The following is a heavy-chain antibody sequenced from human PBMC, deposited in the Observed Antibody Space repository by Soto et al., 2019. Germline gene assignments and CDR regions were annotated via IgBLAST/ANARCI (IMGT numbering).Heavy chain of an antibody. CDR1: SGSISSSDW. V-gene: IGHV4-4*02. Sequence: SETLSLTCAVSSGSISSSDWWSWVRQPPGKGLEWIGEIYRSGSTYYNPSLKSRVTISVDKSKKQFSLKLSSVTAADTAVYYCARSVADDFDYWGQGTLVTVSS. J-gene: IGHJ4*02. CDR2: IYRSGST. CDR3: ARSVADDFDY. D-gene: IGHD6-19*01.